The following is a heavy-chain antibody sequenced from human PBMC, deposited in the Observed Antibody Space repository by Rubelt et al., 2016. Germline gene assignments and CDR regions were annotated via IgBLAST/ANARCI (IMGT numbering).Heavy chain of an antibody. D-gene: IGHD3/OR15-3a*01. CDR2: ITSSGSDT. V-gene: IGHV3-23*04. CDR1: GFSLSDYA. CDR3: AKDWPGTRTPGGDY. Sequence: EVQLVESGGGLVKPGGSLRVSCAASGFSLSDYAMTWVRQAPGKGLEWVSPITSSGSDTYYADSVKGRFTISRDTSKNTLYVQMNSLRAEDTAIYYCAKDWPGTRTPGGDYWGQGTLVIVSS. J-gene: IGHJ4*02.